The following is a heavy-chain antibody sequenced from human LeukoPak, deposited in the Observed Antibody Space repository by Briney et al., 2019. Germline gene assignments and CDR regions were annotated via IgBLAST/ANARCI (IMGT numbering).Heavy chain of an antibody. D-gene: IGHD3-3*01. Sequence: SETLSLTCTVSGGSISSCYWSWIRQPAGKGLEWIGRIYTSGSTNYNPSLKSRVTMSVDTSKNQFSLKLSSVTAADTAVYYCAREKMYYDFWSGYYTFDYWGQGTLVTVSS. CDR3: AREKMYYDFWSGYYTFDY. CDR1: GGSISSCY. V-gene: IGHV4-4*07. J-gene: IGHJ4*02. CDR2: IYTSGST.